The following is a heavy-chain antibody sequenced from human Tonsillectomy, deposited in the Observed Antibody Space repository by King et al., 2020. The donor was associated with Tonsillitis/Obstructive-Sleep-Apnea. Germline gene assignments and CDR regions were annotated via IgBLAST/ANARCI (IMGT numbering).Heavy chain of an antibody. V-gene: IGHV3-30*04. CDR3: ARTPRGYEMYYFDN. CDR1: GFTFSSYS. CDR2: ISYDGSNE. J-gene: IGHJ4*02. Sequence: QLVQSGGGVVQPGRSLRLSCAASGFTFSSYSMHWVRQAPGKGLEWVAVISYDGSNEYYADSVKGRFTISRDNSKNTLYLQMNSLRAEDTAVYYCARTPRGYEMYYFDNWGQGPLVTVSS. D-gene: IGHD5-12*01.